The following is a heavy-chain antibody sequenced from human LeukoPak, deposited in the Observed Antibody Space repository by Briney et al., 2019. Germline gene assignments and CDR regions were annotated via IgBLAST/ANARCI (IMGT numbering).Heavy chain of an antibody. CDR2: MNWISDFK. D-gene: IGHD3-10*01. V-gene: IGHV3-9*01. J-gene: IGHJ4*02. CDR1: GFNFDDSA. CDR3: ARVVPPLYYFDY. Sequence: GGSLRLSCAASGFNFDDSAIHWVRQAPGKGLEWVSAMNWISDFKAYADSVKGRFTISRDNAKSSLYLQFNSLRAEDTAVYFCARVVPPLYYFDYWGEGTLVTVSS.